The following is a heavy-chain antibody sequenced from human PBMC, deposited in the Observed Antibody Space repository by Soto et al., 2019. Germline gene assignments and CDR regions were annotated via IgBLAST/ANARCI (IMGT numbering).Heavy chain of an antibody. J-gene: IGHJ5*02. CDR1: GGSISSYY. D-gene: IGHD6-13*01. V-gene: IGHV4-59*01. CDR2: IYYSGST. Sequence: SETLSLTCTVSGGSISSYYWSWIRQPPGKGLEWIGYIYYSGSTNYNPSLKSRVTISVDTSKNQFSLKLSSVTAADTAVYYCARVGYSSSWYRGFDPWGQGTLVTVSS. CDR3: ARVGYSSSWYRGFDP.